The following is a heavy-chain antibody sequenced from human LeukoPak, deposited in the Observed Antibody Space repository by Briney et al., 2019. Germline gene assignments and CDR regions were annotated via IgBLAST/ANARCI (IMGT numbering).Heavy chain of an antibody. CDR2: ISSSSSTI. Sequence: GGSLRLSCAASGFTFSSYSMNWVRQAPGKGLEWGSYISSSSSTIYYADSVKGRFTISRDNAKNSMYLQMNSLRAEDTAVYYCAREDKPAATTMFDYWGQGTLVTVSS. V-gene: IGHV3-48*04. J-gene: IGHJ4*02. CDR3: AREDKPAATTMFDY. CDR1: GFTFSSYS. D-gene: IGHD2-2*01.